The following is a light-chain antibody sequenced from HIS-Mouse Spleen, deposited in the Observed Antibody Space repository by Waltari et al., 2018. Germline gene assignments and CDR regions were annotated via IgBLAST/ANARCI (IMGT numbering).Light chain of an antibody. CDR3: AAWDDSLSGYYV. Sequence: QSVLTRPPSGFGAPGRRVTISCSGSSSNTGSNYVYCYQQLPGTAPKLLIYRNNQRPSGVPDRFSGSKSGTSASLAISGLRSEDEADYYCAAWDDSLSGYYVFGTGTKVTVL. J-gene: IGLJ1*01. CDR1: SSNTGSNY. CDR2: RNN. V-gene: IGLV1-47*01.